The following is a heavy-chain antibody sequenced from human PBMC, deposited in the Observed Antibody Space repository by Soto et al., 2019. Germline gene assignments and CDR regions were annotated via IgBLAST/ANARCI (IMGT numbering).Heavy chain of an antibody. CDR1: GGSISSSNW. CDR2: IYHSGST. J-gene: IGHJ6*02. D-gene: IGHD1-26*01. Sequence: PSETLSLTCAVSGGSISSSNWWRWVRQPPGKGLEWIGEIYHSGSTTYNPSLKSRVTISVDKSKNQFSLKLSSVTAADTAVYYCARGRKWELLSHYYYGMDVWGQGTTVTVSS. CDR3: ARGRKWELLSHYYYGMDV. V-gene: IGHV4-4*02.